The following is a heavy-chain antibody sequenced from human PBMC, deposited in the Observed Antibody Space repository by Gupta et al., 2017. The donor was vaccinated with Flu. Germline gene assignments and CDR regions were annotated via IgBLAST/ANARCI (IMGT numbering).Heavy chain of an antibody. D-gene: IGHD2-2*01. CDR1: GGSISSGSYY. Sequence: QVQLQESGPGLVKPSQTLSLTCTVSGGSISSGSYYWNWMRQPAGKGLGWFGRIYPSGSTNYNPALKSRITISVDTSKKQFSLELRSVTAADTAMYYCARGVVPAATLDYWGRGTLVTVSS. V-gene: IGHV4-61*02. CDR2: IYPSGST. J-gene: IGHJ4*02. CDR3: ARGVVPAATLDY.